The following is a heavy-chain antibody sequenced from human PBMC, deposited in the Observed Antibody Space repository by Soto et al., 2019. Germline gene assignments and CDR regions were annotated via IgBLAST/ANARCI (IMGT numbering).Heavy chain of an antibody. CDR2: MYYSGST. J-gene: IGHJ5*02. V-gene: IGHV4-59*01. CDR1: GGSITSYY. CDR3: ARGRGWVDP. Sequence: QVQLQESGPGLVKPSETLSLTCTVSGGSITSYYWSWIRQPPGKGLEWIGYMYYSGSTNYNPSLKSRVPISVDTSKTQFSLRLSSVTAADTAVYYCARGRGWVDPWGQGTLVTVSS.